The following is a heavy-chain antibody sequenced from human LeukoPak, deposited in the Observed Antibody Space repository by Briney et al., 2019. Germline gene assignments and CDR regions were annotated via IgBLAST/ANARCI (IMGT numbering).Heavy chain of an antibody. D-gene: IGHD3-10*01. Sequence: GGSLRLSCAASGFTFDDYAMHWVRQAPGKGLEWVSLISGDGGSTYYADSVKGRFTISRDNSKNSLYLQMNSLRTEDTALYYCANRALLWFGDEAAFDIWGQGTMVTVSS. J-gene: IGHJ3*02. CDR3: ANRALLWFGDEAAFDI. CDR2: ISGDGGST. CDR1: GFTFDDYA. V-gene: IGHV3-43*02.